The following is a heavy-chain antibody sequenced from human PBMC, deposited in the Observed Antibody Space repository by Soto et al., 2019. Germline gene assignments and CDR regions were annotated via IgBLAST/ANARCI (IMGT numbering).Heavy chain of an antibody. J-gene: IGHJ4*02. CDR3: ARALSALPDY. Sequence: GGSLRLSCAPSGFTFISYNMNWVRQAPGKGLEWVSSISSSSTYIYYADSVKGRFTISRDNANNSLYLQMNSLRAEDTAAYYCARALSALPDYWGQGTLVTVSS. CDR2: ISSSSTYI. V-gene: IGHV3-21*01. D-gene: IGHD6-6*01. CDR1: GFTFISYN.